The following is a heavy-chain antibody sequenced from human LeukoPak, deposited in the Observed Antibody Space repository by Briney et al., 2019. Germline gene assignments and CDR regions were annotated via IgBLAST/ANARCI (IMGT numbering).Heavy chain of an antibody. V-gene: IGHV3-30*04. J-gene: IGHJ4*02. CDR1: GFSCSSYA. D-gene: IGHD5-18*01. CDR3: ARDGHSPADY. Sequence: PGGSLRLSCGAPGFSCSSYAMHWVRQGQGKGLEWVAVISHDGSDKFYADSVKGRFTISRDNSKNTLYLQMNNLRPEDTAVYYCARDGHSPADYWGQGTLVTVSS. CDR2: ISHDGSDK.